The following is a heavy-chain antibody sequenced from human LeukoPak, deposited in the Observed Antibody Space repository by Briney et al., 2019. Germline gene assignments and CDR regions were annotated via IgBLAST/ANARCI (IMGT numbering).Heavy chain of an antibody. CDR3: AKEKTTRSALGFDY. D-gene: IGHD4-17*01. CDR2: ISGSGGST. V-gene: IGHV3-23*01. Sequence: GGSLRLSCAASDFTFTSYGMSRVRQAPGKGLEWVSAISGSGGSTYYADSVKGRYTISRDNSKNTLYLRMNSRRVEDTAVYYCAKEKTTRSALGFDYWGQATLVTVSS. J-gene: IGHJ4*02. CDR1: DFTFTSYG.